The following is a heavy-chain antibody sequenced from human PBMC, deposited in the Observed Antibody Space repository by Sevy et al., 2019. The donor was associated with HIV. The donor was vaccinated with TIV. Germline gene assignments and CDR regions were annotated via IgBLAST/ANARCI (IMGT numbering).Heavy chain of an antibody. CDR3: ANAYSGSYSHSYLYALDV. V-gene: IGHV3-30*18. CDR1: GFSFSYYG. CDR2: ISHDGINE. J-gene: IGHJ6*02. D-gene: IGHD1-26*01. Sequence: GGSLRLSCIGSGFSFSYYGIHWVRQAPGKGLDWVALISHDGINEYYADSVKGRFTISRDNSKNTVNLEMNSLRNEDTAIYSCANAYSGSYSHSYLYALDVWGQGTTVTVSS.